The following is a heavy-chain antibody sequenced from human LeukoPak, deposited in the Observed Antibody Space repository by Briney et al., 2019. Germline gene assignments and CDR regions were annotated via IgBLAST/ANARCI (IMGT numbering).Heavy chain of an antibody. Sequence: SETLSLTCSVSGGHIGTYYWNWIRQPPGKGLEWIGYIDYSGTTNYNPSLKSRVTMSVDTSKNQFSLNLSCVTAADTAVYYCARDSRYCNSISCYGRPGYYGLDVWGQGTTVTVSS. CDR1: GGHIGTYY. J-gene: IGHJ6*02. CDR3: ARDSRYCNSISCYGRPGYYGLDV. CDR2: IDYSGTT. V-gene: IGHV4-59*01. D-gene: IGHD2-2*01.